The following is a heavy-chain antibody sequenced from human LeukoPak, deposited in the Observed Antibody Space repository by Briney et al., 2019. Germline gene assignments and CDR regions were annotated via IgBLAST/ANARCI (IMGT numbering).Heavy chain of an antibody. CDR1: GYSFTSYR. J-gene: IGHJ4*02. D-gene: IGHD6-13*01. Sequence: GESLKISCKGSGYSFTSYRIGWVRQMPGKGLEWMGIIYPGDSDTRYSPSFQGQVTISADESISTAYLQWSSLKASDTAMYYCARHVAGGSTSPGVAAAGSLDYWGQGTLVTVSS. CDR3: ARHVAGGSTSPGVAAAGSLDY. CDR2: IYPGDSDT. V-gene: IGHV5-51*01.